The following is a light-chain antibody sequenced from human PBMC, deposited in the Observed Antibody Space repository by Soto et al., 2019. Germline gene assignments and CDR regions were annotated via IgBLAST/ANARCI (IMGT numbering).Light chain of an antibody. CDR1: QGIEND. CDR3: LQHNTLPRT. CDR2: AAS. V-gene: IGKV1-17*01. Sequence: DLQMTQTPSSLYASVGDRVTITCRASQGIENDLTWYQQIPGKAPKRLIYAASSLQSGVPSRFSGSGSGTEFTLTISSLQPEDFATYYCLQHNTLPRTFGQGTKVEIK. J-gene: IGKJ1*01.